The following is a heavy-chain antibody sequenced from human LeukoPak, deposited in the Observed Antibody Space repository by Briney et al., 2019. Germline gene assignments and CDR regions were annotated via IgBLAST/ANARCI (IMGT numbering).Heavy chain of an antibody. D-gene: IGHD3-16*01. V-gene: IGHV1-2*02. J-gene: IGHJ4*02. CDR2: INPNSGGT. Sequence: AASVKVSCKASGYTFTGYYMHWVRQAPGQGLEWMGWINPNSGGTNYAQKFQGRVTMTRDTSISTAYMELSRLRSDDTAVYYCARETPGGGLRFDYWGQGTLVTVSS. CDR3: ARETPGGGLRFDY. CDR1: GYTFTGYY.